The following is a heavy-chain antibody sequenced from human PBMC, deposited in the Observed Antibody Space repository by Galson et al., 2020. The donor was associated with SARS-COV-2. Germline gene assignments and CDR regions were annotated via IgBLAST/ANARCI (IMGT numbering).Heavy chain of an antibody. J-gene: IGHJ3*02. CDR3: AKDYDGSGSYSDALDI. D-gene: IGHD3-10*01. CDR1: GGSISSGSYY. Sequence: SETLSLTCTVSGGSISSGSYYWSWIRQPAGKGLEWIGRIYTSGSTNYNPSLKSRVTISVDTSKNQFSLKLSSVTAADTAVYYCAKDYDGSGSYSDALDIWGQGTMVTVSS. V-gene: IGHV4-61*02. CDR2: IYTSGST.